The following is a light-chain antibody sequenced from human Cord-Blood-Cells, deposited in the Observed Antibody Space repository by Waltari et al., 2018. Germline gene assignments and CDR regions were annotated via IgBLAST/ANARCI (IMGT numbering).Light chain of an antibody. CDR1: QSISSY. CDR3: QQSYSTPRA. V-gene: IGKV1-39*01. J-gene: IGKJ3*01. CDR2: AAS. Sequence: DIQMTQSPSSLSASVGDRVHITCRARQSISSYLNWYQQKPGKAPKLLIYAASRLQSGVPSRFSGSGSGTGFTLTISSLQPEDFATYYCQQSYSTPRAFGPGTKVDIK.